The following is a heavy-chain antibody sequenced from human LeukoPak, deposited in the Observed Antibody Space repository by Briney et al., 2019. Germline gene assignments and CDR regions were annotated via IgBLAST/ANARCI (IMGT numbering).Heavy chain of an antibody. V-gene: IGHV3-30-3*01. Sequence: GGSLRLSCAASGFTFSSYAMHWVRQAPGKGLEWVAVISYDGSNKYYADSVKGRFTISRDNSKNTLYLQMNSLRAEDTAVYYCARDLYGSGSSYYYYGMDVWGQGTTVTVSS. D-gene: IGHD3-10*01. CDR3: ARDLYGSGSSYYYYGMDV. CDR1: GFTFSSYA. J-gene: IGHJ6*02. CDR2: ISYDGSNK.